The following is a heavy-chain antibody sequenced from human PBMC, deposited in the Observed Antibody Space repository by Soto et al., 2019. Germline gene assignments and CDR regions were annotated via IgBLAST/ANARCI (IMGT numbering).Heavy chain of an antibody. CDR3: ARVSGSYYFWFDP. CDR2: IYYSGST. Sequence: SETLSLTCTVSGGSISSTSYYWGWIRQPPGKGLEWIGNIYYSGSTYYNPSLKSRVTISVDTSKNQFSLKLSSVTAADTAVYYCARVSGSYYFWFDPWGQGTLVTVSS. D-gene: IGHD1-26*01. CDR1: GGSISSTSYY. J-gene: IGHJ5*02. V-gene: IGHV4-39*07.